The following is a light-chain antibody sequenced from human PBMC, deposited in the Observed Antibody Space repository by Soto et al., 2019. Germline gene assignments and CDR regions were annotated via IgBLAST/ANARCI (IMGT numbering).Light chain of an antibody. V-gene: IGKV1-12*01. Sequence: DIQMTQSPSSVSSSVGDRVTLTCRASQGIGDRLAWYQQKPGKVPQLLIYFASTLGSGVPSRFSGSGSGTDFTLPISSLQPEDFATYXXXXXXXXXXXXFXQGTKVDIK. CDR2: FAS. CDR3: XXXXXXXXXX. CDR1: QGIGDR. J-gene: IGKJ1*01.